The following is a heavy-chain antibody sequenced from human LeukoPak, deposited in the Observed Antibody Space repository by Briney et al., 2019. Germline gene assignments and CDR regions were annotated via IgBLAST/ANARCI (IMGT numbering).Heavy chain of an antibody. CDR1: GFTFSDYY. CDR2: ISSSGSTI. Sequence: GGSLRLSCAASGFTFSDYYMSWIRQAPGKGLEWVSYISSSGSTIYYADSVKGRFTISRDNAKNSLYLQMNSLRAEDTAVHYCAGRGWQWLAPWDYWGQGTLVTVSS. D-gene: IGHD6-19*01. CDR3: AGRGWQWLAPWDY. J-gene: IGHJ4*02. V-gene: IGHV3-11*01.